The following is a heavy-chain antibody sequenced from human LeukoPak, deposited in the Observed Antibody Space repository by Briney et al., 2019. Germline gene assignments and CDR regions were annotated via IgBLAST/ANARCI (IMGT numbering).Heavy chain of an antibody. CDR3: ARDRYCSSTSCYTASYYYYGMDV. D-gene: IGHD2-2*02. J-gene: IGHJ6*02. Sequence: ASVKVSCKASGYTFTGYYMHWVRQAPGQGLEWMGWINPNSGGTIYTQKFQGRVTMTRDTSISTAYMELSGLRSDDTAVYYCARDRYCSSTSCYTASYYYYGMDVWGQGTTVTVSS. CDR2: INPNSGGT. V-gene: IGHV1-2*02. CDR1: GYTFTGYY.